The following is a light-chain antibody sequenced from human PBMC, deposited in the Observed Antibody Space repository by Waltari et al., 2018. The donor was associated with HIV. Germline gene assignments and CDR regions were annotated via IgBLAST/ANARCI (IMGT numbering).Light chain of an antibody. V-gene: IGLV3-21*04. CDR1: NIGSKS. CDR3: QLWDSSSDLVV. Sequence: SYVLTQPPSVSVAPGKTARITCGGNNIGSKSVHWYQQKPGQAPVLVIYYDSDRPSGIPARFSGSNSGNTATLTISRVEAGDEADYYCQLWDSSSDLVVFGGGTKLTVL. CDR2: YDS. J-gene: IGLJ2*01.